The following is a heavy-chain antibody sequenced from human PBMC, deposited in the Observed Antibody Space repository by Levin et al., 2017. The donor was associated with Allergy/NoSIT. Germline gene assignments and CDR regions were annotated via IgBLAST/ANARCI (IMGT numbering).Heavy chain of an antibody. CDR2: IYYSGST. J-gene: IGHJ5*02. Sequence: SETLSLTCTVSGGSISSSSYYWGWIRQPPGKGLEWIGSIYYSGSTYYNPSLKSRVTISVDTSKNQFSLKLSSVTAADTAVYYCATRSYDFWSGYRNWFDPWGQGTLVTVSS. CDR3: ATRSYDFWSGYRNWFDP. D-gene: IGHD3-3*01. CDR1: GGSISSSSYY. V-gene: IGHV4-39*07.